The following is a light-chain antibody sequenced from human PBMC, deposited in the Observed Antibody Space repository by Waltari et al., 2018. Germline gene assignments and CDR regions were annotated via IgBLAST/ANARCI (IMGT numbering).Light chain of an antibody. Sequence: DIVLTQSPDSLAVSLGERATIDCWSSQSLFFGASGKNYLAWYQQKPGQPPQVLIYWASTREAGVPERISGSGSGAHFTLTVDSLQAEDVAVYYCQQYSSSPITFGQGTRLEI. J-gene: IGKJ5*01. CDR1: QSLFFGASGKNY. V-gene: IGKV4-1*01. CDR3: QQYSSSPIT. CDR2: WAS.